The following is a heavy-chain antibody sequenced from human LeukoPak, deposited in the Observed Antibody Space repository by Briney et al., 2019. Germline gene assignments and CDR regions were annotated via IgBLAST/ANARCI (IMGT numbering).Heavy chain of an antibody. CDR3: ARAEGYYDSSGYYYSFDY. J-gene: IGHJ4*02. D-gene: IGHD3-22*01. V-gene: IGHV3-21*01. CDR2: ISGSSSYV. Sequence: GGSLRLSCAASGFTFSSYSMNWVRQAPGKGLEWVSSISGSSSYVYYADSVKGRFTISRDNAKNSLYLQMNSLRAEDTAVYYCARAEGYYDSSGYYYSFDYWGQGTLVTVSS. CDR1: GFTFSSYS.